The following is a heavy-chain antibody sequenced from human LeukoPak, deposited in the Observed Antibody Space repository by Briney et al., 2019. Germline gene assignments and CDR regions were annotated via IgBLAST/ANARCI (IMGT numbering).Heavy chain of an antibody. CDR1: GYTFTGYY. J-gene: IGHJ3*02. Sequence: ASVKVSCKASGYTFTGYYMHWVRQAPGQGLEWMGWINPNSGGTNYAQKFQGRVTMTRDTSISTAYMELSRLRSGDTAVYYCARDTHRTSDAFDIWGQGTMVTVSS. CDR2: INPNSGGT. CDR3: ARDTHRTSDAFDI. V-gene: IGHV1-2*02.